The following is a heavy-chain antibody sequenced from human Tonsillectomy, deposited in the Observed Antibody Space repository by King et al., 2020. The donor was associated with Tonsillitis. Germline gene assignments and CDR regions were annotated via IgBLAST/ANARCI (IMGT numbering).Heavy chain of an antibody. D-gene: IGHD1-7*01. CDR3: ARDGVIWNYSYYFDY. CDR2: ISYDGSNK. J-gene: IGHJ4*02. Sequence: VQLVESGGGVVQPGRSLRLSCAASGFTFSSYAMHWVRQAPGKGLEWVAVISYDGSNKYYADSVKGRFTLSRDNSKNTLYLQMNSLGPEDTAVYYCARDGVIWNYSYYFDYWGQGTLVTVSS. V-gene: IGHV3-30-3*01. CDR1: GFTFSSYA.